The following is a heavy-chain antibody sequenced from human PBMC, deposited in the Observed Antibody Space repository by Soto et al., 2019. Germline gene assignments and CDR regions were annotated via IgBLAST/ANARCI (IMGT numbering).Heavy chain of an antibody. CDR1: GFSLSTSAVG. CDR3: AHRQASSNFDY. CDR2: IYWDDDK. D-gene: IGHD6-6*01. J-gene: IGHJ4*02. V-gene: IGHV2-5*02. Sequence: QITLKESGPTLVKPTQTLTLTCTFSGFSLSTSAVGVGWIRQPPGKALEWLALIYWDDDKRYSPSLKSRLTITRDTSKNQVVLTITNMDPVDTATYYCAHRQASSNFDYWGQGTLVTVSS.